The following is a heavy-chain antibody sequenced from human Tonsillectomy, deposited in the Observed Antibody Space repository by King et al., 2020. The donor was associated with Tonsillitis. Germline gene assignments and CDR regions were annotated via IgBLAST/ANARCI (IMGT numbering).Heavy chain of an antibody. CDR1: GFTFSSYA. Sequence: DVQLVESGGGLVQPGGSLRVSCPASGFTFSSYAMTWVRQAPGKGLEWVSSISGGGDRTYYADSVEGRFTISRDNSKNTLYLQMNSLRAEDTAVYYCAKGNKWVTMVRGVIPVDYWGQGTLVTVSS. J-gene: IGHJ4*02. CDR3: AKGNKWVTMVRGVIPVDY. D-gene: IGHD3-10*01. CDR2: ISGGGDRT. V-gene: IGHV3-23*04.